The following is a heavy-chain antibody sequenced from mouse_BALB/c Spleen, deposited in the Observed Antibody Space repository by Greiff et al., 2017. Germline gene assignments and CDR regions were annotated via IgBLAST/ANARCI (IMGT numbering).Heavy chain of an antibody. J-gene: IGHJ4*01. CDR1: GFSLTGYG. V-gene: IGHV2-6-7*01. D-gene: IGHD1-2*01. CDR2: IWGDGST. CDR3: ARDRGHYCGVYYAMDY. Sequence: QVQLKESGPGLVAPSQSLSITCTVSGFSLTGYGVNWVRQPPGKGLEWLGMIWGDGSTDYNSALKSRLSISKDNSKSQVFLKMNSLQTDDTARYYCARDRGHYCGVYYAMDYWGQGTSVTVSS.